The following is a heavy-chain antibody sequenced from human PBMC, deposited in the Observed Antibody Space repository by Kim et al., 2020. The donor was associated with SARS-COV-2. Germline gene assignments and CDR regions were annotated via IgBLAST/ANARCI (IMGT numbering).Heavy chain of an antibody. CDR1: GGSISGYH. Sequence: SETLSLTCTVSGGSISGYHWSWIRQSPGRGLEWIGYIYYSGNTNYSPSLKSRVTISIDTSKNQFSLKLRSVTAADTAVYYCARGTYDYVWGSYLFVYWGQGTLVTLSS. V-gene: IGHV4-59*01. J-gene: IGHJ4*02. CDR3: ARGTYDYVWGSYLFVY. D-gene: IGHD3-16*02. CDR2: IYYSGNT.